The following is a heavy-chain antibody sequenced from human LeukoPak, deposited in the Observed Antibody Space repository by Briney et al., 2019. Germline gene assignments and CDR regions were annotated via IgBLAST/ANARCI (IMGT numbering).Heavy chain of an antibody. V-gene: IGHV3-48*01. CDR2: ISSSSSTI. D-gene: IGHD3-22*01. CDR3: AGAVDSSGLT. J-gene: IGHJ5*02. Sequence: GGSLRLSCAASGFTFSSYSMNWVRQAPGKGLEWVSYISSSSSTIYYADSVKGRFTISRDNAKNSLYLQMNSLRAEDTAVYYCAGAVDSSGLTWGQGTLVTVSS. CDR1: GFTFSSYS.